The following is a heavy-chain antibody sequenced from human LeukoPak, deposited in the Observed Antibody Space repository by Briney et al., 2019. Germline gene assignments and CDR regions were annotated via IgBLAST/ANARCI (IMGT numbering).Heavy chain of an antibody. V-gene: IGHV3-30*18. CDR2: ISYDGSNK. J-gene: IGHJ4*02. CDR1: GFTFSSYG. CDR3: AKSNYDFWSGLPDY. Sequence: GRPLRLSCAASGFTFSSYGMHWVRQAPGKGLEWVAVISYDGSNKYYADSVKGRFTISRDNSKNTLYLQMNSLRAEDTAVYYCAKSNYDFWSGLPDYWGQGTLVTVSS. D-gene: IGHD3-3*01.